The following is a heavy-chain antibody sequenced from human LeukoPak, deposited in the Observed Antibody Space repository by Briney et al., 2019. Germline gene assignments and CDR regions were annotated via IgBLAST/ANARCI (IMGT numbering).Heavy chain of an antibody. J-gene: IGHJ1*01. CDR2: INHSGST. D-gene: IGHD5-24*01. V-gene: IGHV4-34*01. CDR3: ARGAQSPTH. Sequence: PSETLSLTCAAYGGSFSGYYWSWIRQPPGKGLEWIGEINHSGSTNYNPSLKSRVTISVDTSKNQFSLKLSSVTAADTAVYYCARGAQSPTHWGQGTLVTVSS. CDR1: GGSFSGYY.